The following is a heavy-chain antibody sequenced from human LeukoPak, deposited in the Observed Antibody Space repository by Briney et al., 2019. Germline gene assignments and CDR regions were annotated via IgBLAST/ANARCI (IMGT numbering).Heavy chain of an antibody. Sequence: EGSLRLSCAASGFTFSSCALSWVRQAPGKGLEWVSGIHSSGSHTYYADSVKGRFTISRDNSKNTLYLQMNSLRAEDTAMYYCAKDLPAPRVLDSGWYPDVFDVWGQGTEVTVSS. V-gene: IGHV3-23*01. CDR3: AKDLPAPRVLDSGWYPDVFDV. CDR1: GFTFSSCA. D-gene: IGHD6-19*01. CDR2: IHSSGSHT. J-gene: IGHJ3*01.